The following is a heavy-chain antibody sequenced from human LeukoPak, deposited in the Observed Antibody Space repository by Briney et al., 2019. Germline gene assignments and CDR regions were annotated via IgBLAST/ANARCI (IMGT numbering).Heavy chain of an antibody. V-gene: IGHV4-39*01. CDR1: GGSISSSSYY. Sequence: PSETLSLTCTVSGGSISSSSYYWGWIRQPPGKGLEWIGSIYYSGSTYYNPSLKSRVTISVDTSKNQFSLKLSSVTAADTAVYYCARSTAGSYYFNFDYWGQGTLVTVSS. CDR3: ARSTAGSYYFNFDY. J-gene: IGHJ4*02. D-gene: IGHD3-10*01. CDR2: IYYSGST.